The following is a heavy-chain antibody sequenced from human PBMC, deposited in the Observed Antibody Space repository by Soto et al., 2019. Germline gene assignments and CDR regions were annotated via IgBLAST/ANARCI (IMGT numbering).Heavy chain of an antibody. V-gene: IGHV4-61*01. J-gene: IGHJ5*02. Sequence: PSETLSLTCSVSGGSVSSSSYYWTWIRQPPGKGLEWIGYGYYTGSTNYNPSLRSRVTISVDMSKNEVSLKLRSVTVADTAVYFCARTQYCTGGSCSFGWFDPWGQGTLVTVSS. D-gene: IGHD2-8*02. CDR2: GYYTGST. CDR3: ARTQYCTGGSCSFGWFDP. CDR1: GGSVSSSSYY.